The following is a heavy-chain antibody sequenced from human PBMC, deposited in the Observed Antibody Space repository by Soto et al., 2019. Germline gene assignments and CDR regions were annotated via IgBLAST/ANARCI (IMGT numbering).Heavy chain of an antibody. CDR3: ARERTVTTSTWYFDL. J-gene: IGHJ2*01. V-gene: IGHV3-21*01. CDR1: GFTFRSYR. CDR2: IRSLSSYI. Sequence: GGSLILSCASSGFTFRSYRMNWVRQAPGKGLEWVSSIRSLSSYIYYADSVKGRFTIARDNAKNSLYLQMTSVRAEDTAVYYCARERTVTTSTWYFDLWGRGTLVTVS. D-gene: IGHD4-4*01.